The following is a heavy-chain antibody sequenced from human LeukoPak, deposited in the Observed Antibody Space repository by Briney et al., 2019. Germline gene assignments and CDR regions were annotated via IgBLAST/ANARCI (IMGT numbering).Heavy chain of an antibody. V-gene: IGHV3-23*01. CDR2: ISGSGGST. D-gene: IGHD3-10*01. CDR1: GFTFSSYA. J-gene: IGHJ6*02. CDR3: ASLWFGELYYYYGMDV. Sequence: GGSLRLSCAASGFTFSSYAMSWVRQAPGKGLEWVSAISGSGGSTYYADSVKGRFTISRDNSKNTLYLQMNSLRAEDTAVYYCASLWFGELYYYYGMDVWGQGTTVTVPS.